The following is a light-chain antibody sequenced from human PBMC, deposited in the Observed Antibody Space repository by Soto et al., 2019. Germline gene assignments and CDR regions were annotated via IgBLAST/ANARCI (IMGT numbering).Light chain of an antibody. V-gene: IGLV1-51*01. Sequence: QSVLTQPPSVSAARGQKVTISCSGSSANIGGNYVSWYQHIPGTAPKLVIYDSDKRPSEIPDRFSGSKSGTSATLDITGLQTGDEADYYCGAWDGSLSVVLFGGGTKLTVL. CDR1: SANIGGNY. J-gene: IGLJ2*01. CDR3: GAWDGSLSVVL. CDR2: DSD.